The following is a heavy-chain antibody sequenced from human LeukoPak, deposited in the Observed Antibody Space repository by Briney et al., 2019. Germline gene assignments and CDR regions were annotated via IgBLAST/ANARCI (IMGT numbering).Heavy chain of an antibody. CDR3: ARSSYINGYDSPDY. J-gene: IGHJ4*02. CDR2: IIPIFGTA. CDR1: GGTFSSYA. V-gene: IGHV1-69*05. Sequence: GASVKVSCKASGGTFSSYAISWVRQAPGQGLEWMGGIIPIFGTASYAQKFQGRVTMTRDTSTSTVYMELSSLRSEDTAVYYCARSSYINGYDSPDYWGQGTLVTVSS. D-gene: IGHD5-12*01.